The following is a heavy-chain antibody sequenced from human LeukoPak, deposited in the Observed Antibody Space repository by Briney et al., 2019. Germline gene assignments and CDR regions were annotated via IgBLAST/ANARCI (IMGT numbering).Heavy chain of an antibody. CDR2: IYDSGST. V-gene: IGHV4-4*02. D-gene: IGHD4-23*01. J-gene: IGHJ4*02. Sequence: SGALSLTCAVSGASISSNNRWTWVRQPPGKGLEWIGEIYDSGSTNYNPSLKSRVTISIDKSKKQFSLTLSSMTAADTAVYYCARNGGNSDFDYWGQRTLVTVSS. CDR3: ARNGGNSDFDY. CDR1: GASISSNNR.